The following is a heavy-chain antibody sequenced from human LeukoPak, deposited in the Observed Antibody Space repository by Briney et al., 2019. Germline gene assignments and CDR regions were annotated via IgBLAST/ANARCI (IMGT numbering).Heavy chain of an antibody. CDR1: GGSISSGTYY. J-gene: IGHJ3*02. CDR3: ARDLSNYDYIWGSYRATDAFDI. V-gene: IGHV4-31*03. D-gene: IGHD3-16*02. Sequence: SETLSLTCTVSGGSISSGTYYWSWIRQHPGKGLEWIGYIYYSGSTSYNPSLKSRVTISVDTSKNQFSLKLSSVTAADTAMYCCARDLSNYDYIWGSYRATDAFDIWGQGTMVTVSS. CDR2: IYYSGST.